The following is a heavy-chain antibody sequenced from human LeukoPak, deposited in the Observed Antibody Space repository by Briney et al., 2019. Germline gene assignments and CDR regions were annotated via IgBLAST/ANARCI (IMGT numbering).Heavy chain of an antibody. CDR3: ARLTRYLYGMDV. CDR1: GYSFSSYD. J-gene: IGHJ6*02. V-gene: IGHV1-8*01. Sequence: ASVKVSCKASGYSFSSYDINWVRQAPGQGLEWMGWMNPNSGNTGYAQKFQGRVTMTRSTSIRTAYMEVKNLTSEDTALYYCARLTRYLYGMDVWGQG. CDR2: MNPNSGNT. D-gene: IGHD3-9*01.